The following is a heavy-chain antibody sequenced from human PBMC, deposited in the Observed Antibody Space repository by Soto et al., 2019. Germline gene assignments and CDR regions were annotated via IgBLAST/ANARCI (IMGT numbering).Heavy chain of an antibody. Sequence: QVQLVQSGAEVKKPGSSVKVSCKAYGGTFSSYALIWVRQSPGHGLEWMGGIIPIFGTANYAQKFQGRVTITADESTSTAYMELSSLRSEDTAVYYCARVTGGDYGWFDPWGQGTLVTVSS. J-gene: IGHJ5*02. CDR2: IIPIFGTA. V-gene: IGHV1-69*01. CDR1: GGTFSSYA. CDR3: ARVTGGDYGWFDP. D-gene: IGHD4-17*01.